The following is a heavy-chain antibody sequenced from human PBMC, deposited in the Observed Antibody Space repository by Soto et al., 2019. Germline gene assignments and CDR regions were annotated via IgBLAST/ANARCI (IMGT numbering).Heavy chain of an antibody. CDR2: IYPGDSDT. CDR3: ARHSGSSSSYYYYYYGMDV. V-gene: IGHV5-51*01. J-gene: IGHJ6*01. D-gene: IGHD6-6*01. Sequence: PAESLTISCKGSGYSFTSYWIVWVVQMPGKRLEWMGIIYPGDSDTRYSPSFQGQVTISADKSISTAYLQWSSLKASDTAMYYCARHSGSSSSYYYYYYGMDVWGQGTTVTVSS. CDR1: GYSFTSYW.